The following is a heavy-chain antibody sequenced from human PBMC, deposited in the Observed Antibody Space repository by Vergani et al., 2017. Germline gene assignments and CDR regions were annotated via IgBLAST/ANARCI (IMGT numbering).Heavy chain of an antibody. CDR3: AHTRSETLWTFDAFDI. CDR1: GFSLSTSGVG. J-gene: IGHJ3*02. CDR2: IYWDDDK. D-gene: IGHD2/OR15-2a*01. Sequence: QITLKESGPTLVKPTQTLTLTCTFSGFSLSTSGVGVGWIRQPPGKALEWLALIYWDDDKRYSPSLKSRLTITKDTSKNQVVLTMTNMDPVDTATYYCAHTRSETLWTFDAFDIWGQGTMVTVSS. V-gene: IGHV2-5*02.